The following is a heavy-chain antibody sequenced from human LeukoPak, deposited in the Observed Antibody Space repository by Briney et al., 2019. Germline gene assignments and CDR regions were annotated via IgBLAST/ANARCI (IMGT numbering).Heavy chain of an antibody. J-gene: IGHJ5*02. CDR3: ASQSKYYDILTGYSPGWFDP. CDR1: GGSISVSSYY. CDR2: IHYGGST. D-gene: IGHD3-9*01. V-gene: IGHV4-39*01. Sequence: SETLSLTCIVSGGSISVSSYYWGWIRQPPGKGLEWIGSIHYGGSTHYNPSLKSRVTISVDTSKNQFSLKLSSVTAADTAVYYCASQSKYYDILTGYSPGWFDPWGQGTLVTVSS.